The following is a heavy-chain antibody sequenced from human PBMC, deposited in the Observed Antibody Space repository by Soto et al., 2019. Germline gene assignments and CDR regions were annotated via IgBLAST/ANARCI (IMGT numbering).Heavy chain of an antibody. CDR1: GGSISSYY. CDR2: IYYSGST. J-gene: IGHJ6*02. CDR3: ATYYYDSSGYQDYYGMDV. D-gene: IGHD3-22*01. Sequence: PSETLSLTCTVSGGSISSYYWSWIRQPPGKGLEWIGSIYYSGSTYYNPSLKSRVTISVDTSKNQFSLKLSSVTAADTAVYYCATYYYDSSGYQDYYGMDVWGQGTTVTVSS. V-gene: IGHV4-59*05.